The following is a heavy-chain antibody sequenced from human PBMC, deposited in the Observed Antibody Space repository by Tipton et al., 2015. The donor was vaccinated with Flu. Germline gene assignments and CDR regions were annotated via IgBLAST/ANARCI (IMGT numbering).Heavy chain of an antibody. D-gene: IGHD3-10*01. J-gene: IGHJ6*02. V-gene: IGHV4-61*02. CDR2: GSTSGTT. Sequence: TLSLTCTVSGGSVTSGSYYWNWIRQPAVKGLEWIGRGSTSGTTNYNPSLQSRVAISVDTSKNQFSLRLISVTAADTAVYYCATSRPHRYSYGMDVWGQGATVSVSS. CDR1: GGSVTSGSYY. CDR3: ATSRPHRYSYGMDV.